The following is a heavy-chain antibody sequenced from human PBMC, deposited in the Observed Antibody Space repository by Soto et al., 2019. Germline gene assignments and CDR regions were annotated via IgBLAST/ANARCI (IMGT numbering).Heavy chain of an antibody. V-gene: IGHV1-8*01. D-gene: IGHD2-15*01. CDR1: GYTFTDYD. Sequence: GASVKVSCKTSGYTFTDYDVSWVRQAFGQGLEWMGWMSPNSGKTGYVEKFQGRVTMTANTSLSTAYMELHSLRSEDTAIYFCARGRIGAAFWGQGTLVTVSS. J-gene: IGHJ4*02. CDR3: ARGRIGAAF. CDR2: MSPNSGKT.